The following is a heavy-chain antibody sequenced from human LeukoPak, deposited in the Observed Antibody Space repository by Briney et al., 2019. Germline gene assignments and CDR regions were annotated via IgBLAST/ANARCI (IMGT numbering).Heavy chain of an antibody. CDR1: GFTFSNYE. CDR3: ARVGDHFHWNLDL. V-gene: IGHV3-48*03. Sequence: PGGSLRLSCAASGFTFSNYEMNWVRQAPGKGLEWVSYIGSGGGSIYYADSVRRRFTSSRDNAKKSLFLQMNSLRVEDTAVYYCARVGDHFHWNLDLWGRGTLVSVSS. D-gene: IGHD3-3*02. CDR2: IGSGGGSI. J-gene: IGHJ2*01.